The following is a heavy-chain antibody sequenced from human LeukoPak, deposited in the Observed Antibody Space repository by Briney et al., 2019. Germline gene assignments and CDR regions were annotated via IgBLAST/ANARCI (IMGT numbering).Heavy chain of an antibody. CDR2: IKEDGSEK. D-gene: IGHD5-12*01. CDR3: ARSYSGYVY. J-gene: IGHJ4*02. Sequence: PGGSLRLSCAASGFTFSSYWMSWVRQAPGKGLEWVANIKEDGSEKYYVDSEMGRFTISRDNAKNSLYLQMNSLRAEDTAVYYCARSYSGYVYWGQGALVTVSS. V-gene: IGHV3-7*01. CDR1: GFTFSSYW.